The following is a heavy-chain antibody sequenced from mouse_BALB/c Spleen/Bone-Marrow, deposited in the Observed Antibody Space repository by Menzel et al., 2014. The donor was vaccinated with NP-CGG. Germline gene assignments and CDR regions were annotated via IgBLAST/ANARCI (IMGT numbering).Heavy chain of an antibody. J-gene: IGHJ4*01. CDR2: INPDSRTI. V-gene: IGHV4-1*02. CDR3: ARNAYYAIDY. CDR1: GFDFSRYW. Sequence: VQLKDSGGGLVQPGGSLKLSCAASGFDFSRYWMSWVRQAPGKGLEWIGEINPDSRTINYTPSLKDKFIISRDNAKNTLYLQMSKVRSEDTALYYCARNAYYAIDYWGQGTSVTVSS.